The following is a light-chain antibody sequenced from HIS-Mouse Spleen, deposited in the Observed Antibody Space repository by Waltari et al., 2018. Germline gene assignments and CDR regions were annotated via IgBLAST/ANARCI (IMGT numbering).Light chain of an antibody. CDR3: SSYTSSSSWV. V-gene: IGLV2-14*01. CDR1: SSDVGCYNY. Sequence: QSALTQPASVSVSPGQSITISCTGTSSDVGCYNYVSWYQQHPGKAPKLMIYEVSNRPSGVSNRFSGSKSGNTASLTISELQAEDEADYSCSSYTSSSSWVFGGGTKLTVL. J-gene: IGLJ3*02. CDR2: EVS.